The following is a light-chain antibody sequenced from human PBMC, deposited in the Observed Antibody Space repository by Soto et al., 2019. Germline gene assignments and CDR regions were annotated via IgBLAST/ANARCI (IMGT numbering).Light chain of an antibody. CDR3: QQYNSIPET. CDR1: QSISSW. J-gene: IGKJ2*01. V-gene: IGKV1-5*01. Sequence: DIQMTQSPSTLSASVGDRVTITCRASQSISSWLAWYQQKPGKAPKLLIYDASSLESGVPSRFSGSGSGTEFTLTISSLQPDDFSTYYCQQYNSIPETFGQWTKLEIK. CDR2: DAS.